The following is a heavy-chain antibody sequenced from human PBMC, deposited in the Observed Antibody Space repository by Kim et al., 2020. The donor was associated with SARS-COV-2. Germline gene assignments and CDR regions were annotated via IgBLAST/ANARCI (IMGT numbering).Heavy chain of an antibody. CDR1: GFTFSNYA. CDR3: AKGVWSSSSRNWFDS. Sequence: GGSLRLSCAASGFTFSNYAMTWVRQAPGKGLEWVSGISGSDNSIYYADSVKGRFTISRDNSKNMVFLQMNSLRDEDTATYYCAKGVWSSSSRNWFDSWGQGTLVTVSS. D-gene: IGHD6-13*01. CDR2: ISGSDNSI. J-gene: IGHJ5*01. V-gene: IGHV3-23*01.